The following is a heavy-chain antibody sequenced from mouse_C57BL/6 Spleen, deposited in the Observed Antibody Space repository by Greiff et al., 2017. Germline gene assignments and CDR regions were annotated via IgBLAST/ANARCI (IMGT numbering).Heavy chain of an antibody. CDR3: TRETTVVATNYFDY. V-gene: IGHV5-9-1*02. Sequence: EVHLVESGEGLVKPGGSLKLSCAASGFTFSSYAMSWVRQTPEKRLEWVAYISSGGDYIYYADTVQGRFTISRDNARNTLYLQMSSLKSEDTAMYYCTRETTVVATNYFDYWGQGTTLTVSS. D-gene: IGHD1-1*01. CDR2: ISSGGDYI. CDR1: GFTFSSYA. J-gene: IGHJ2*01.